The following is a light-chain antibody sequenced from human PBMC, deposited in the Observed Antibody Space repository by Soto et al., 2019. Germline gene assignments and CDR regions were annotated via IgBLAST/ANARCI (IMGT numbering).Light chain of an antibody. Sequence: EIVLTQSPGTLSLSPGERATLSCRASQSVSSNYLVWYQQKPGQPLRLLIYGASSRATGIPDRFSGSVSGTDFALAISRLEPEDFAVYYCQQYSGSPSTFGQGTKLEIK. V-gene: IGKV3-20*01. CDR2: GAS. J-gene: IGKJ2*01. CDR3: QQYSGSPST. CDR1: QSVSSNY.